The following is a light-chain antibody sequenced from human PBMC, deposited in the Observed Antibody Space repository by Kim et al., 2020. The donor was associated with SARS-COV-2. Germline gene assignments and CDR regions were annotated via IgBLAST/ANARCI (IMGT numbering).Light chain of an antibody. Sequence: GDRVTITCRASQSISSCLAWYQQKPGKAPKLLIYDASSLESGVPSRFSGSGSGTEFTLTISSLQPDDFATYYCQQYNSYPWTFGQGTKVEIK. CDR3: QQYNSYPWT. J-gene: IGKJ1*01. CDR2: DAS. V-gene: IGKV1-5*01. CDR1: QSISSC.